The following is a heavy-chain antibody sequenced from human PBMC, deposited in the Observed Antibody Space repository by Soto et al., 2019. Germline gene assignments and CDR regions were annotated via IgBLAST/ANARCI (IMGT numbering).Heavy chain of an antibody. CDR2: ISGSGDTI. Sequence: EVHLVESGGDLVQPGGSLRLTCAASGFTFSDYNMNWVRQAPGKGPEWISFISGSGDTIYYADSVKGRFTISRDNAKTSLYLHMKNLRDEDTAVYYCAREGYDSSGYYEHFDFWGQGSLVTVSS. J-gene: IGHJ4*02. CDR3: AREGYDSSGYYEHFDF. D-gene: IGHD3-22*01. CDR1: GFTFSDYN. V-gene: IGHV3-48*02.